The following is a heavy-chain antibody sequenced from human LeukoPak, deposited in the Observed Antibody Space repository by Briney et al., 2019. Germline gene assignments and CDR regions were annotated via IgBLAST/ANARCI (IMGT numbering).Heavy chain of an antibody. D-gene: IGHD2-2*01. V-gene: IGHV3-30*02. CDR3: AKDSIVVVPAAIYYFDY. Sequence: GGSLRLSCAASGFTFSSYGMHWVRQAPGKGLEWVAFIRYDGSNKYYADSVKGRFTISRDNSKNTLYLQMNSLRAEDTAVYYCAKDSIVVVPAAIYYFDYWGQGTLVTVSS. CDR2: IRYDGSNK. J-gene: IGHJ4*02. CDR1: GFTFSSYG.